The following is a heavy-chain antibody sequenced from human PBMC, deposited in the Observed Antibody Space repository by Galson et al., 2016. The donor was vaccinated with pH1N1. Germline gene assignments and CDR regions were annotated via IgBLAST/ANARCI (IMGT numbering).Heavy chain of an antibody. D-gene: IGHD1-7*01. CDR2: MYHSGTI. Sequence: ETLSLTCAVSGYSISSGYYWGWIRQPPGKGLEWIGSMYHSGTIYYNPSLKSRVTISVDMSKNQLSLTLSSVTAAETAVYYCAREPTGPTSLNAFDLWGQGTMVTVSS. CDR1: GYSISSGYY. J-gene: IGHJ3*01. CDR3: AREPTGPTSLNAFDL. V-gene: IGHV4-38-2*02.